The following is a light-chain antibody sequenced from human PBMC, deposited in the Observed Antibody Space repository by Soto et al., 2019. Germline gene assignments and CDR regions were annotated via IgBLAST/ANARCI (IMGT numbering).Light chain of an antibody. Sequence: QSVLTQPPYASGSPGQSVTISCTGASSDVGGYNYVSWYQQHPGKAPKLMIYEVSKRPSGVPDRFSGSKSGNTASLTVSGLQSEDEADYYCSSYAGSINLGVFGGGTKLTVL. J-gene: IGLJ2*01. V-gene: IGLV2-8*01. CDR1: SSDVGGYNY. CDR3: SSYAGSINLGV. CDR2: EVS.